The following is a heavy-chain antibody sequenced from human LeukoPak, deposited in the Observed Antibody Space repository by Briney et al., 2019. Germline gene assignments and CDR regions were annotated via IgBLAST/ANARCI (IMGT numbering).Heavy chain of an antibody. D-gene: IGHD5-18*01. V-gene: IGHV3-74*01. CDR1: GFTFSSYA. J-gene: IGHJ4*02. Sequence: GGSLRLSCTASGFTFSSYAMSWVRQAPGKGLVWVSLIKGDGSSTSYMDSVKGRFIISRDNAKNTLYLQMNSLRTEDTAVYYCATGHSYGYNYWGQGTLVTVPP. CDR3: ATGHSYGYNY. CDR2: IKGDGSST.